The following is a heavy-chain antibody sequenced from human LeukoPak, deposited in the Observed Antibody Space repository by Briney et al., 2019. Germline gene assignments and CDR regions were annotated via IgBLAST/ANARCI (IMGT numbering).Heavy chain of an antibody. CDR2: IKSKTDGGTT. J-gene: IGHJ4*02. CDR1: GFTFNIAW. V-gene: IGHV3-15*01. Sequence: GGSLRLSCAASGFTFNIAWMSWVRQAPGKGLEWVGRIKSKTDGGTTDYPAPVKGRFTISRDGSKNTLYLQMNSLKTEDTAVYYWTTQLIDYYDPSGYFDYWGQGTLVTVSS. D-gene: IGHD3-22*01. CDR3: TTQLIDYYDPSGYFDY.